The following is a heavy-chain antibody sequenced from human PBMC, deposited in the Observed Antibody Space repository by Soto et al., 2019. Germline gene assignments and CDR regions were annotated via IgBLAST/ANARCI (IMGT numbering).Heavy chain of an antibody. CDR3: AKNPVNSYYGMDV. D-gene: IGHD3-16*02. CDR1: GGTFSSYA. Sequence: QVQLVQSGGEVKKPGSSVKVSCKASGGTFSSYAISWVRQAPGQGLEWMGGIIPIFGTADYAQKFQGRVTITADESTSTADVELSSLRSEDTAVYYCAKNPVNSYYGMDVCGQGATVTVSS. J-gene: IGHJ6*02. CDR2: IIPIFGTA. V-gene: IGHV1-69*12.